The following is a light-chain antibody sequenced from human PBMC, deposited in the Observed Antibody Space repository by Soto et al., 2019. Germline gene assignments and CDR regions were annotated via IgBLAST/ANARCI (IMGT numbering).Light chain of an antibody. V-gene: IGLV2-14*01. J-gene: IGLJ2*01. Sequence: QSALTQPASVSGSPGQSITISCTGTSSDVGGYNFVSWYQQHPGKAPKLMIYHVTNRPSGVSHRFSGSKSGNTASLTISGLQAEDEADYYCSSYTISNTLLFGGGTKLTVL. CDR2: HVT. CDR3: SSYTISNTLL. CDR1: SSDVGGYNF.